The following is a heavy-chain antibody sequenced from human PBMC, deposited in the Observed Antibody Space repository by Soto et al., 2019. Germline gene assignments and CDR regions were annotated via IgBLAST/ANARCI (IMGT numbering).Heavy chain of an antibody. CDR1: GFSLSTSGVG. J-gene: IGHJ4*02. Sequence: QITLKDSGPTLVKPTQTLTLTCTFSGFSLSTSGVGVGWIRQPPGKALEWLVLIYWNDDKLYSPSLKSRLTIPRDTSKNQVVLTKTHMDPVDTATYYCERLMVRGVISYWGQGTLVTVSS. V-gene: IGHV2-5*01. D-gene: IGHD3-10*01. CDR3: ERLMVRGVISY. CDR2: IYWNDDK.